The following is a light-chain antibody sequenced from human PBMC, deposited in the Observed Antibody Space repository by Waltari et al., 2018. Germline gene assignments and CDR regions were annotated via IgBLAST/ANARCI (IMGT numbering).Light chain of an antibody. V-gene: IGLV1-44*01. CDR1: SSNIGSNT. Sequence: QSVLTQPPSASGTPGQRVTISCSGSSSNIGSNTVNWYQQLPGMAPRLLIYSNNRRPSGVPYRFAGSKSGTSASLAISGLQSEAETDYYCATWDDSLNGVVFGGGTKLSVL. J-gene: IGLJ2*01. CDR2: SNN. CDR3: ATWDDSLNGVV.